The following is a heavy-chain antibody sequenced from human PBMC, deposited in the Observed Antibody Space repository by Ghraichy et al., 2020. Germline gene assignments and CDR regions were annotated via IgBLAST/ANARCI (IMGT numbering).Heavy chain of an antibody. V-gene: IGHV4-4*07. Sequence: SETLSLTCTVSGGSISSYYWSWIRQPAGKGLEWIGRIYTSGSTNYNPSLKSRVTMSVDTSKNQFSLKLSSVTAADTAVYYCAREIYPFGVVKEAGFDPWGQGTLVTVSS. J-gene: IGHJ5*02. CDR3: AREIYPFGVVKEAGFDP. CDR1: GGSISSYY. CDR2: IYTSGST. D-gene: IGHD3-3*01.